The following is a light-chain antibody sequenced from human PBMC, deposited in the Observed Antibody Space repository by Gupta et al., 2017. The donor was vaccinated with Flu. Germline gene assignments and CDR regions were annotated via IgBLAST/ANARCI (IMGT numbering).Light chain of an antibody. CDR1: SSDVGSYNL. Sequence: QSALTQPAVVFGSPGQSSTISCTGASSDVGSYNLVSWYQQHPGKAPKLMIYKDSKRPSGVSDRFSGSKSGTTVSLTISGLQAEDEADYYCHSSEGSSTFVVFGGGTKLTVL. CDR3: HSSEGSSTFVV. V-gene: IGLV2-23*01. J-gene: IGLJ2*01. CDR2: KDS.